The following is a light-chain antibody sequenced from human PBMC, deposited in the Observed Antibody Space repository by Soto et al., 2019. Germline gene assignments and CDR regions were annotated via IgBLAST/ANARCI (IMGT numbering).Light chain of an antibody. CDR2: DVT. V-gene: IGLV2-11*01. CDR1: SSDVGGYNR. Sequence: QSVLTQPRSVSGSPGQSVTISCTGTSSDVGGYNRVSWYQQHPGKAPKLMIYDVTKRPSGVPDRFSGSKSGNAASLTISGLQADDEADYYCCSYAGTYTFVFGSGTKVTVL. CDR3: CSYAGTYTFV. J-gene: IGLJ1*01.